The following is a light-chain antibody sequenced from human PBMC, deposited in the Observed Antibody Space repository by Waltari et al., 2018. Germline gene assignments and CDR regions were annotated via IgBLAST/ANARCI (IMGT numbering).Light chain of an antibody. CDR2: AAS. Sequence: DIQMTQSPSSLSASVGDRVTITCRARQSISSYLNWYQQKPGKAPKLRIYAASSLQSGVPSRLSCSGSGTDFTLTISSLQPEDFATYYCQQSYSTPWTFGQGTKVEIK. CDR3: QQSYSTPWT. V-gene: IGKV1-39*01. CDR1: QSISSY. J-gene: IGKJ1*01.